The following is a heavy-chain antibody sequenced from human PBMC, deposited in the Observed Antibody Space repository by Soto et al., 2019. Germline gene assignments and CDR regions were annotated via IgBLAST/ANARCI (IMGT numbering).Heavy chain of an antibody. Sequence: PSETLSLTCAVYGGSFSGYYWSWIRQPPGKGLEWIGEINHSGSTNYNPSLESRVTISVDTSKNQFSLKLSSVTAADTAVYYCARDEDNWNYVDAFDIWGQGTMVTVSS. CDR3: ARDEDNWNYVDAFDI. J-gene: IGHJ3*02. D-gene: IGHD1-7*01. CDR2: INHSGST. CDR1: GGSFSGYY. V-gene: IGHV4-34*01.